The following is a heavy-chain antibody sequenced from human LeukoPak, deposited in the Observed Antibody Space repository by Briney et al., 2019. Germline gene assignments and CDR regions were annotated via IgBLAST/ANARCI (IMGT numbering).Heavy chain of an antibody. Sequence: SETLSLTCAVYGGSFSGYYWSWIRQHPGKGLEWIGYIYYSGSTYYNPSLKSRVTISVDTSKNQFSLKLSSVTAADTAVYYCARDGGYDAFDIWGQGTMVTVSS. CDR2: IYYSGST. CDR1: GGSFSGYY. V-gene: IGHV4-31*11. D-gene: IGHD6-13*01. J-gene: IGHJ3*02. CDR3: ARDGGYDAFDI.